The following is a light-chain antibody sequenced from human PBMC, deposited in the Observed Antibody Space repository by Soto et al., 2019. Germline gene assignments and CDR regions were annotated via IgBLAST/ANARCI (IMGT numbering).Light chain of an antibody. CDR1: QAIXTY. V-gene: IGKV1-39*01. Sequence: IRVTQSASSLSASAGDRVTIACRASQAIXTYLNWYKQKPGKAPRVLXDDASSLLSGGPSRLSGSGSGTDFTLTIASMQPEYFANYYCQQSESTPYTFGQGTKVDI. CDR2: DAS. J-gene: IGKJ2*01. CDR3: QQSESTPYT.